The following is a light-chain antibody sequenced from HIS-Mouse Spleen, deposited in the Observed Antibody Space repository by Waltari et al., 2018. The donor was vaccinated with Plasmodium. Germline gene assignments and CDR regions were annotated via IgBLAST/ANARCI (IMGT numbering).Light chain of an antibody. J-gene: IGLJ2*01. CDR1: SNKVAGYNS. V-gene: IGLV2-23*02. Sequence: QSALTQPASVSGSPGQSTTLSCPATSNKVAGYNSASWYQQHPGKAPKLMIYEVSNRPSGVSNRFSGSKSGNTASLTISGLQAEDEADYYCCSYAGSSTFVVFGGGTKLTVL. CDR3: CSYAGSSTFVV. CDR2: EVS.